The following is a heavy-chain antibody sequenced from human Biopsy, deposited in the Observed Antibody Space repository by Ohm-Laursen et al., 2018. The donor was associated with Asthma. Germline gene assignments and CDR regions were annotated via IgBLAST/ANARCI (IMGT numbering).Heavy chain of an antibody. CDR2: VSSDGHNK. V-gene: IGHV3-30*03. CDR3: ARQSGQEYGDSIPFDT. J-gene: IGHJ3*02. CDR1: GFSLSNFA. Sequence: SLRLSCSASGFSLSNFAIHWVRQGPGKGLEWVALVSSDGHNKYYEDSVKGRFTISRDNSRNRLYLQINSLTVEDSAVYFCARQSGQEYGDSIPFDTWGQGTKVAVSS. D-gene: IGHD3-22*01.